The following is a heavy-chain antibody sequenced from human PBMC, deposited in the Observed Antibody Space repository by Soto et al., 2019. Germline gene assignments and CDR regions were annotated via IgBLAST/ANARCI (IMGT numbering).Heavy chain of an antibody. J-gene: IGHJ4*02. V-gene: IGHV3-33*01. D-gene: IGHD2-15*01. CDR2: IYYDGSNK. CDR3: ARDPSYCSGGSCLAFDY. CDR1: GFTFSNYA. Sequence: QVQLVESGGGVVQPGRSLRLSCAASGFTFSNYAIHWVRQAPGEGLKWVAVIYYDGSNKYYADSVKGRFTISRDNSKNTLHLQMNSLRAEDTAVYYCARDPSYCSGGSCLAFDYWGQGTLVTVSS.